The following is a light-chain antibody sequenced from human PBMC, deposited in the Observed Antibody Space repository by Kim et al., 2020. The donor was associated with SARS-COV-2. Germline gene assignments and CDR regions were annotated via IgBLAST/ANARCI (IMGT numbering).Light chain of an antibody. CDR1: SSDVGAYNY. J-gene: IGLJ3*02. V-gene: IGLV2-14*03. CDR2: DVN. Sequence: QSALTQPASVSGSPGQSITISCSGTSSDVGAYNYVSWYQQHPGKAPKLIISDVNYRPSGVSYRFSGSKSGNTASLAISGLQAEDEADYYCISYTTSSTWVFGGGTQLTVL. CDR3: ISYTTSSTWV.